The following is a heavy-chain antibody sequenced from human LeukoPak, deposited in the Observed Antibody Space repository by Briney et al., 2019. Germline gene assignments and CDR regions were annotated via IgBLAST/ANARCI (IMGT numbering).Heavy chain of an antibody. V-gene: IGHV4-34*01. CDR1: GGPFSGYY. Sequence: PSETLSLTCAVYGGPFSGYYWSWIRQPPGKGLEWIGEINHSGSTNYNPSLKSRVTISVDTSKNQFSLELSSVTAADTAVYYCARGGGRWSTNWFDPWGQGPLVTVSS. CDR2: INHSGST. CDR3: ARGGGRWSTNWFDP. J-gene: IGHJ5*02. D-gene: IGHD3-16*01.